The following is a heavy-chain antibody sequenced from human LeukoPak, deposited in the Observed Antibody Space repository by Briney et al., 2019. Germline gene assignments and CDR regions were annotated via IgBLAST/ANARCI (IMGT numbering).Heavy chain of an antibody. J-gene: IGHJ4*02. Sequence: GASVKVSCKASGYTFTGYYMHWVRQAPGQGLEWMGWINPNSGGTNYAQKFQGRVTMTRDTSISTAYMELSRLRSDDTAVYYCANLGSSSSFGFDYWGQGTLVTVSS. V-gene: IGHV1-2*02. CDR3: ANLGSSSSFGFDY. CDR2: INPNSGGT. D-gene: IGHD6-6*01. CDR1: GYTFTGYY.